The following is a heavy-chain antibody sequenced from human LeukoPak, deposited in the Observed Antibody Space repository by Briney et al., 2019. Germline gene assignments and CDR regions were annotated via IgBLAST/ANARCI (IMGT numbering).Heavy chain of an antibody. V-gene: IGHV3-23*01. J-gene: IGHJ4*02. Sequence: GGSLRLSCAASGFNFGSYAMTWVRQAPRKGLEWVSTISGFGDRTYYGDSVKGRFTISRDKSKNTLFLQMNSLRAEDSAVYYCAKEGSNWNVDYWGQGTLVTVSS. CDR1: GFNFGSYA. D-gene: IGHD1-1*01. CDR2: ISGFGDRT. CDR3: AKEGSNWNVDY.